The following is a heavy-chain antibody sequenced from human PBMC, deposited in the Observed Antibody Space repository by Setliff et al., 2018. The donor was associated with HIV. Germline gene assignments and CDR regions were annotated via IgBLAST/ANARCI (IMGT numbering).Heavy chain of an antibody. CDR2: IYYSGRT. J-gene: IGHJ6*03. CDR3: AGEIAPAARLPNVGGPPPPGYYHYMDV. CDR1: RGSISSTSHY. D-gene: IGHD2-8*01. V-gene: IGHV4-39*07. Sequence: SETLSLTCIVSRGSISSTSHYWGWVRQSPGRRLEWIGSIYYSGRTYYNPSLKSRVTMSVDTSTNQFSLDLTSLTAADTAVYFCAGEIAPAARLPNVGGPPPPGYYHYMDVWGKGTTVTVSS.